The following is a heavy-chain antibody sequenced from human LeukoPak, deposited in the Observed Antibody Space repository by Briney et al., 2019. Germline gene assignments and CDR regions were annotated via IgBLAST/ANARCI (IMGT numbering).Heavy chain of an antibody. D-gene: IGHD3-16*01. Sequence: PETLSLTCTVSGDSISSSIYFWGCIRQPPGKGLEWIGCMFYYGSTYYNASLKSRVTISLDTSKKQFSLKLRSVTAADTAVYYCARGGITSLLNWFDPWGQGILVTVSS. CDR1: GDSISSSIYF. J-gene: IGHJ5*02. V-gene: IGHV4-39*07. CDR3: ARGGITSLLNWFDP. CDR2: MFYYGST.